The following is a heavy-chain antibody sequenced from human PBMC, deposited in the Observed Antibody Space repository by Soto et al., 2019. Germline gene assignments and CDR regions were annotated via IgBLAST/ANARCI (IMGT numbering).Heavy chain of an antibody. Sequence: GSLRLSCTASGFTLSGYWMHWVRQAPGKGLVWVSRINSDGSTTAYADSVRGRFTISRDYAKNTMYLQMNSLGAEDPAVYYCARAGYCSSTSCKLALDIWGQGTTVTVSS. V-gene: IGHV3-74*01. J-gene: IGHJ3*02. CDR2: INSDGSTT. CDR1: GFTLSGYW. CDR3: ARAGYCSSTSCKLALDI. D-gene: IGHD2-2*01.